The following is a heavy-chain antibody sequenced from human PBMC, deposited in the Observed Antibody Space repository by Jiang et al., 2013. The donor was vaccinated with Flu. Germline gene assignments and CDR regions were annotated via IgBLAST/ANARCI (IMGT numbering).Heavy chain of an antibody. V-gene: IGHV3-9*01. D-gene: IGHD6-13*01. CDR2: ISWKSGDI. Sequence: VQLVESGGGLVQPGRSLRLSCAASGFTFDDDAMHWVRQAPGKGLEWVSGISWKSGDIGYADSVKGRFTISRDNAKNSLYLQMNSLRAEDTAFYYCAKGSSSSRRGYFDYVGPGNPGHRLL. CDR1: GFTFDDDA. CDR3: AKGSSSSRRGYFDY. J-gene: IGHJ4*02.